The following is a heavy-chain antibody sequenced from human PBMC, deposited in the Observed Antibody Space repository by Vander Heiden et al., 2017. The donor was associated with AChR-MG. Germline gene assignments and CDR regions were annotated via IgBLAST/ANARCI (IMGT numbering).Heavy chain of an antibody. V-gene: IGHV4-61*01. D-gene: IGHD5-18*01. CDR3: AREVDTALVSHFDF. Sequence: QVQLQESGPGLVKPSETLTLPCRVPGASVSSPSDYGSWVGEPPGKGREWIGYIYNTDSTRYNPSLKSRVTISVDTSRNQFSRRLKSVTAADSAVYYCAREVDTALVSHFDFWGQGTLVTVSS. CDR2: IYNTDST. CDR1: GASVSSPSDY. J-gene: IGHJ4*02.